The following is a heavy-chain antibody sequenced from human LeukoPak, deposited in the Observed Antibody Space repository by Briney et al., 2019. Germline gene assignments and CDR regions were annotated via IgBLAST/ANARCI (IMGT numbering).Heavy chain of an antibody. V-gene: IGHV3-30-3*01. J-gene: IGHJ3*02. CDR3: ARVLGNGGKSLGYAFDI. D-gene: IGHD4-23*01. CDR1: GFTFSSYA. CDR2: SYDGSNK. Sequence: GGSLRLSCAASGFTFSSYAMHWVRQAPGKGLEWVAVSYDGSNKYYADSVKGRFTISRDNSKNTLYLQMNSLRAEDTAVYYCARVLGNGGKSLGYAFDIWGQGTMVTVSS.